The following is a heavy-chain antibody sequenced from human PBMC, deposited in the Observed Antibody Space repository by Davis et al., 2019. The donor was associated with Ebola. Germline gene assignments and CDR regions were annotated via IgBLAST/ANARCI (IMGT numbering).Heavy chain of an antibody. Sequence: GESLKISCAASGFSFSSHWMSWVRQAPGKGLEWVANIRQDGSEKHYVDSVEGRFTISRDNAKNSLYLQMNSLRAEDTAVYYCAREAVWRFDPWGQGTLVTVSS. J-gene: IGHJ5*02. CDR3: AREAVWRFDP. CDR1: GFSFSSHW. CDR2: IRQDGSEK. V-gene: IGHV3-7*03. D-gene: IGHD3-16*01.